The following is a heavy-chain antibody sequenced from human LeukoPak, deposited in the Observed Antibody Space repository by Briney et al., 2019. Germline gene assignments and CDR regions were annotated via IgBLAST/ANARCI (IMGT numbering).Heavy chain of an antibody. CDR1: GFTFSSYS. CDR2: IYSDGSRT. D-gene: IGHD6-19*01. J-gene: IGHJ4*02. Sequence: GSLRLSCAASGFTFSSYSMNWVRQAPGKGLEYLSAIYSDGSRTYYADSVKGRFTISRDNSKNTLYFEMSSLRVEDTAVYYCVKSPGSGWPVWGQGTLLTVSS. V-gene: IGHV3-64D*06. CDR3: VKSPGSGWPV.